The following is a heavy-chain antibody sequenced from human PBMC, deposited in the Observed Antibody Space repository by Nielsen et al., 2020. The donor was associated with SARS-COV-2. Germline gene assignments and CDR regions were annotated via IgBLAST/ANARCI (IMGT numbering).Heavy chain of an antibody. V-gene: IGHV3-33*08. D-gene: IGHD3/OR15-3a*01. CDR1: GFTFSIYA. CDR2: MWYHGGDE. Sequence: GESLKISCAASGFTFSIYAMHWVRQPPGKGLEWVAHMWYHGGDENYADPVRGRFTISRDLSKNTVYLQMSSLRVEDTAVYYCARDLTFGAYWFDPWSQGTLVTVSS. J-gene: IGHJ5*02. CDR3: ARDLTFGAYWFDP.